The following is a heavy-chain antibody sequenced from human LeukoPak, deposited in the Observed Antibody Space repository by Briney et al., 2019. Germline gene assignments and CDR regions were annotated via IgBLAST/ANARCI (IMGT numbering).Heavy chain of an antibody. D-gene: IGHD1-26*01. CDR1: GGSISGYY. V-gene: IGHV3-23*01. CDR2: ISASGGST. J-gene: IGHJ4*02. CDR3: AKDLRGNYLRYFDY. Sequence: PSETLSLTCTVSGGSISGYYWSWFWQPPGKGLEWVSGISASGGSTYYADSVKGRFTISRDNSKNTLFLQVNSLRAEDTAVYYCAKDLRGNYLRYFDYWGQGTLVTVSS.